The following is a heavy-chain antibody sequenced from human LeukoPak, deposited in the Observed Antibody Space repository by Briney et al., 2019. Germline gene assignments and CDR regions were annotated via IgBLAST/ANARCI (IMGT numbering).Heavy chain of an antibody. CDR1: GGCISSYY. D-gene: IGHD5-18*01. J-gene: IGHJ6*03. CDR3: ASLNAWDTALVTPSYYYYYMDV. Sequence: SETLSLTCTVSGGCISSYYGSWIRQPPGKGLEWIGYIYYSGSTNYNPSLKSRVTISVDTSKNQFSLKLSSVAAADTAVYYCASLNAWDTALVTPSYYYYYMDVWGKGTTVTVSS. V-gene: IGHV4-59*08. CDR2: IYYSGST.